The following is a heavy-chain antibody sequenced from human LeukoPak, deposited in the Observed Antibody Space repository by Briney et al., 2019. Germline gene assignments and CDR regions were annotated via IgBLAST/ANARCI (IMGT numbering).Heavy chain of an antibody. D-gene: IGHD5-12*01. CDR3: AREDVASGHFDY. V-gene: IGHV3-21*01. CDR2: ISSSTSYI. CDR1: GFTFSTYS. J-gene: IGHJ4*02. Sequence: GGSLRLSCAASGFTFSTYSMNWVRQAPGKGLEWVSSISSSTSYIYYADSVKGRFTISRDNAKNSLYLQMNSLRVEDTAVYYCAREDVASGHFDYWGQGTLVTVSS.